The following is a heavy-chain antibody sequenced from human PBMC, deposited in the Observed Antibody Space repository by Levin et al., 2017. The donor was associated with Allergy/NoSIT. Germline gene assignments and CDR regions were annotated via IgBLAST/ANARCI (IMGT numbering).Heavy chain of an antibody. V-gene: IGHV3-21*01. D-gene: IGHD1-26*01. CDR2: ISTSSSYI. CDR3: ARVVGATNWFDP. Sequence: SCAASGFTFSTYRMNWVRQAPGKGLEWVSSISTSSSYIYYADSVKGRFTISRDNAKNSLYLQMNSLRAEDTAVYYCARVVGATNWFDPWGQGTLVTVSS. CDR1: GFTFSTYR. J-gene: IGHJ5*02.